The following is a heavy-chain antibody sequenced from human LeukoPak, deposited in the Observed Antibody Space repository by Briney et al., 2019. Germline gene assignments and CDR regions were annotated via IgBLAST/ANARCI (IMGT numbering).Heavy chain of an antibody. CDR2: ISGSGGST. CDR1: GFTFSSYA. J-gene: IGHJ4*02. D-gene: IGHD3-22*01. Sequence: PGGSLRLSCAASGFTFSSYAMSWVRQAPGKGLEWVSAISGSGGSTYYADSVKGRFTISRDNSKNTLYLQMNSLRAEDTAVYYCANSQNRGYDSSGYSVPMPPREYYFDYWGQGTLVTVSS. CDR3: ANSQNRGYDSSGYSVPMPPREYYFDY. V-gene: IGHV3-23*01.